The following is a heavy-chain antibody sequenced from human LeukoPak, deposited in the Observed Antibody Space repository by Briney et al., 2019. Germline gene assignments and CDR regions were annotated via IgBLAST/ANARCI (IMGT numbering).Heavy chain of an antibody. V-gene: IGHV1-8*01. J-gene: IGHJ4*02. D-gene: IGHD6-13*01. CDR2: MNPNSGNT. CDR3: ARIPRGAAAGTDPHSRDY. Sequence: ASVKVSCKASGYTLTSYDINWVRQATGQGLEWMGWMNPNSGNTGYAQKFQGRVTMTRNTSISTAYMELSSLRSEDTAVYYCARIPRGAAAGTDPHSRDYWGQGTLVTVSS. CDR1: GYTLTSYD.